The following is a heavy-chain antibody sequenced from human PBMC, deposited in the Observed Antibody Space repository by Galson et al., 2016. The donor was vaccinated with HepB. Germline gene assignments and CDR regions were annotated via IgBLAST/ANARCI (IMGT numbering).Heavy chain of an antibody. Sequence: SLRLSCAASGFTFSYAWMSWVRQTPGKGLEWVGRIKRKTDGGTTDYAAFVKDRFTISRDDSRNTLYLQMNSLKSADTAVYYCTTDSAMAFDHWGQGAQVTVSS. D-gene: IGHD5-18*01. CDR1: GFTFSYAW. CDR2: IKRKTDGGTT. J-gene: IGHJ4*02. V-gene: IGHV3-15*01. CDR3: TTDSAMAFDH.